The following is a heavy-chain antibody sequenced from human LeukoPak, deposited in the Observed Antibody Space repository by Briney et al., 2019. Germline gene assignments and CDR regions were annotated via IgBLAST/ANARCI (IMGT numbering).Heavy chain of an antibody. J-gene: IGHJ4*02. CDR2: ISYDGPNK. V-gene: IGHV3-30*18. CDR1: GFTFSSHG. CDR3: AKEKLPSGYSFLTDY. D-gene: IGHD5-18*01. Sequence: GRSLRLSCAASGFTFSSHGMHWVRQAPGKGLEWVAVISYDGPNKYYADSVKGRFTISRDDSKSALYLQMNSLRAEDTAVYYCAKEKLPSGYSFLTDYWGQGTLVTVSS.